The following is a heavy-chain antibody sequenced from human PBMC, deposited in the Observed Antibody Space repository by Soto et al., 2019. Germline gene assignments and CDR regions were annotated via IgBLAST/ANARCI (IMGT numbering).Heavy chain of an antibody. V-gene: IGHV4-34*01. J-gene: IGHJ4*02. D-gene: IGHD6-13*01. Sequence: PSETLSLTCAVYGGSFSGYYWSWIRQPPGKGLEWIGEINHSGSTNYNPSLKSRVTISVDTSKNQFSLKLSSVTAADTAVYYCAIAAAGQYYFDYWGQGTLVTVSS. CDR3: AIAAAGQYYFDY. CDR2: INHSGST. CDR1: GGSFSGYY.